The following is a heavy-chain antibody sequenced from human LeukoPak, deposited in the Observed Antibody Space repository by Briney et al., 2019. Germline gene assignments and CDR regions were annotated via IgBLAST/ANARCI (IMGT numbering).Heavy chain of an antibody. CDR1: GYTFTGYY. CDR2: INPNSGGT. CDR3: ARDPSSIAVAGTAFDI. Sequence: GASVKVSCKASGYTFTGYYIHWVRQAPGQGLEWMGWINPNSGGTIYAQKFQGRVTMTRDTSISTAYMELSRLRSDDTAVYYCARDPSSIAVAGTAFDIWGQGTMVTVSS. D-gene: IGHD6-19*01. V-gene: IGHV1-2*02. J-gene: IGHJ3*02.